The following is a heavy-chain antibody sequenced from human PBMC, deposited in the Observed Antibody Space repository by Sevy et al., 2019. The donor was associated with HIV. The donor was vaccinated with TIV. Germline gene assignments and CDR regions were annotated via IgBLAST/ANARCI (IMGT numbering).Heavy chain of an antibody. J-gene: IGHJ6*02. V-gene: IGHV3-7*01. Sequence: GGSLRLSCAASGFTFSSYWMSWVRQAPGKGLEWVANIKQDGSEKYYVDSVKGRFTISRDNAKNSLYLQMNSLRAEDTAVYYCARETMVRGVILIDYYYGMDVWGQGTTVTVSS. CDR3: ARETMVRGVILIDYYYGMDV. D-gene: IGHD3-10*01. CDR2: IKQDGSEK. CDR1: GFTFSSYW.